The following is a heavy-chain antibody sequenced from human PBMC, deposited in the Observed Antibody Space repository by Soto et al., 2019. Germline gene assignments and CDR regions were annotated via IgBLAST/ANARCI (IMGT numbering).Heavy chain of an antibody. D-gene: IGHD2-2*01. CDR3: ARDTQLLLVRSGDYMDV. V-gene: IGHV3-7*01. Sequence: EVQLVESGGGLVKPGGSLKLSCTASEFTLGNYWRNWVRQAPGKGLEWGANINQDGSEDYYVGFVKGRFTISRDNAKNALYLQMNGLRAEDTAVYYCARDTQLLLVRSGDYMDVWGKGTTVTVSS. CDR1: EFTLGNYW. CDR2: INQDGSED. J-gene: IGHJ6*03.